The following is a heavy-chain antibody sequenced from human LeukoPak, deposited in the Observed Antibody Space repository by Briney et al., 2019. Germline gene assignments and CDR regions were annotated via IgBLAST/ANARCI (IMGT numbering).Heavy chain of an antibody. CDR3: ARLPTVTFFDY. J-gene: IGHJ4*02. CDR1: GGSISSSSYY. V-gene: IGHV4-39*01. Sequence: PSETLSLTCTVSGGSISSSSYYWGWIRQPPGKGPEWIGSIYYSGSMYYNPSLKSRVTISVDTSKNQFSLRLSSVTAADTAVYYCARLPTVTFFDYWGQGTLVTVSS. D-gene: IGHD4-17*01. CDR2: IYYSGSM.